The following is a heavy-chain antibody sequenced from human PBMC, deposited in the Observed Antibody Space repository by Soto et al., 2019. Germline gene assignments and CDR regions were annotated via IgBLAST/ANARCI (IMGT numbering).Heavy chain of an antibody. Sequence: EVQLVESGGGLVKPGGSLRLSCAASGFTFSSYSMNWVRQAPGKGLEWVSSISSSSSYIYYADSVKGRFTISRDNAKNSLYLQMNSVRAEDTAVYYCAREGVQHGSGPYYYYGMDVWGQGTTVTVSS. V-gene: IGHV3-21*01. D-gene: IGHD3-10*01. J-gene: IGHJ6*02. CDR1: GFTFSSYS. CDR3: AREGVQHGSGPYYYYGMDV. CDR2: ISSSSSYI.